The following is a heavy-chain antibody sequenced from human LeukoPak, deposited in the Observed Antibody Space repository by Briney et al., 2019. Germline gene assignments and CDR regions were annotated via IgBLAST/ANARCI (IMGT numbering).Heavy chain of an antibody. CDR3: ARTYYDFWSGLYYYYYMDV. V-gene: IGHV1-8*01. CDR1: GYTFTSYD. CDR2: MNPNSGNT. Sequence: ASVKVSCKASGYTFTSYDINWVRQATGQGLEWTGWMNPNSGNTGYAQKFQGRVTMTRNTPISTAYMELSSLRSEDTAVYYCARTYYDFWSGLYYYYYMDVWGKGTTVTVSS. J-gene: IGHJ6*03. D-gene: IGHD3-3*01.